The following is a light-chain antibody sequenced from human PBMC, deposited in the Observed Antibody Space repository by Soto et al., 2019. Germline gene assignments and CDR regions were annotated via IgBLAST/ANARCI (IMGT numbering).Light chain of an antibody. J-gene: IGKJ2*01. CDR3: LQDYNYPYT. CDR2: AAS. CDR1: QGIRND. V-gene: IGKV1-6*01. Sequence: AIQMTQSPSSLSASVGDRVTNTCRASQGIRNDLGWFQQKPGKAPKLLIYAASSLQSGVPSRFSGSGSGTDFTLTISSLQPEDFATYYCLQDYNYPYTFGQGTKLEIK.